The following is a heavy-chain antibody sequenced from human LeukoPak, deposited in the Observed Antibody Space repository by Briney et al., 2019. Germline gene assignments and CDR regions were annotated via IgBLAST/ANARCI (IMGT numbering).Heavy chain of an antibody. D-gene: IGHD3-10*01. CDR1: GGSISSSSYY. V-gene: IGHV4-39*01. CDR2: IYYTGST. CDR3: ARQAGKTSYYYGSGSYPNWFDP. Sequence: PSETLSLTCTVSGGSISSSSYYWGWIRQPPGKGLEWIGSIYYTGSTYYNPSLKSRVTISVDTSKNQFSLKLSSVTAADTAVYYCARQAGKTSYYYGSGSYPNWFDPWGQGTLVTVSS. J-gene: IGHJ5*02.